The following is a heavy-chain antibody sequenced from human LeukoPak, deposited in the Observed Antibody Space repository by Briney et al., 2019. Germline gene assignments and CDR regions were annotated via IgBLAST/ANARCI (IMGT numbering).Heavy chain of an antibody. Sequence: GRSLRLSCAASGFTFDDYAMHWVRQAPGKGLEWVSGISWNNGSIGYADSVKGRFTISRDNAKNSLYLQMNSLRAEDTALYYCAKDGGQSGGKQQLVPNYFDYWGQGTLVTVSS. J-gene: IGHJ4*02. CDR1: GFTFDDYA. CDR2: ISWNNGSI. D-gene: IGHD6-13*01. CDR3: AKDGGQSGGKQQLVPNYFDY. V-gene: IGHV3-9*01.